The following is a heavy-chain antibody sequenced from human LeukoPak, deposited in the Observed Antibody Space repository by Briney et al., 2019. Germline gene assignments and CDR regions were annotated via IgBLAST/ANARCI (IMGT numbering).Heavy chain of an antibody. CDR2: IIPIFGTA. CDR1: GGTFSSYA. J-gene: IGHJ6*04. CDR3: AREMRFGELYYYYYGMDV. D-gene: IGHD3-10*01. V-gene: IGHV1-69*01. Sequence: PVKVSCKASGGTFSSYAISWVRQAPGQGLEWMGGIIPIFGTANYAQKFQGRVTITADESTSTAYMELSSLRSEGTAVYYCAREMRFGELYYYYYGMDVWGKGTTVTVSS.